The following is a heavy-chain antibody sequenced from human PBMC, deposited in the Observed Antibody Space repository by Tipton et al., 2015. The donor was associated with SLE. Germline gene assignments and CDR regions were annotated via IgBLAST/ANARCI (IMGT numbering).Heavy chain of an antibody. Sequence: TLSLTCTVSGGSVTNYYWGWVRQPAGKGLEWIGRICCGGSTKYNPSLDSRVTISIDTSKNQISLKLSSVTAADTAVYYCARVWDYGDAFDIWGQGTMVTVSS. CDR1: GGSVTNYY. CDR2: ICCGGST. V-gene: IGHV4-4*07. CDR3: ARVWDYGDAFDI. D-gene: IGHD4-17*01. J-gene: IGHJ3*02.